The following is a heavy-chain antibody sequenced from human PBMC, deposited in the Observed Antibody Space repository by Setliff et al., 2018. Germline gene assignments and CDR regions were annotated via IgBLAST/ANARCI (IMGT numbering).Heavy chain of an antibody. D-gene: IGHD6-13*01. Sequence: ASVKVSCKASGYTFTSYDINWVRQATGQGLEWMGWMNPNSGNTGYAQKFQGRVTMTRNTSISTAYMELSSLRSEDAAVYYCARVQSSSWYYYYYGMDVWGQGTTGTVSS. V-gene: IGHV1-8*02. CDR3: ARVQSSSWYYYYYGMDV. CDR1: GYTFTSYD. CDR2: MNPNSGNT. J-gene: IGHJ6*02.